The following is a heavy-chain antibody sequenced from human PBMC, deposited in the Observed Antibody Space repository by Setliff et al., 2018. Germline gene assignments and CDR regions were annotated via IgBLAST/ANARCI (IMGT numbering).Heavy chain of an antibody. CDR1: GFTFSSYW. CDR2: IKQDGSEK. Sequence: HPGGSLRLSCAASGFTFSSYWMSWVRQAPGKGLEWVANIKQDGSEKYYVDSVKGRFTISRDNSKNTLYLQMNSLRAEDTAVYYCARVREANWNPWANWFDPWGQGTLVTVSS. D-gene: IGHD1-1*01. CDR3: ARVREANWNPWANWFDP. V-gene: IGHV3-7*01. J-gene: IGHJ5*02.